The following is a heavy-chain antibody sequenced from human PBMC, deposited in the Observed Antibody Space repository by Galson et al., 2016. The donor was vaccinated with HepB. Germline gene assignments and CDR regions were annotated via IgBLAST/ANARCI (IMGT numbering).Heavy chain of an antibody. CDR3: AKDLHVDPVIVEILSSHFDS. V-gene: IGHV3-23*01. Sequence: SLRLSCAASGFTFSSYVMSWVRQAPGKGLEWVSSISGSGVTTYYRDSVKGRFTISRDNSKNTLYLQMSSLRAEDTAVYYCAKDLHVDPVIVEILSSHFDSWGQGTLVTVSS. D-gene: IGHD1-26*01. CDR2: ISGSGVTT. J-gene: IGHJ4*02. CDR1: GFTFSSYV.